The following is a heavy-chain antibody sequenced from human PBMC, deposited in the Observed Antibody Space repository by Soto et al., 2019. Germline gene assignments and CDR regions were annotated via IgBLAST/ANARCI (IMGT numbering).Heavy chain of an antibody. CDR3: TTLSITIFGVVLMDV. CDR1: GFTFSNAW. D-gene: IGHD3-3*01. V-gene: IGHV3-15*07. J-gene: IGHJ6*02. CDR2: IKSKTDGGTT. Sequence: GGSLRLSCAASGFTFSNAWMNWFRQAPGKGLEWVGRIKSKTDGGTTDYAAPVKGRFTISRDDSKNTLYLQMNSLKTEDTAVYYCTTLSITIFGVVLMDVWGQGTTVTVSS.